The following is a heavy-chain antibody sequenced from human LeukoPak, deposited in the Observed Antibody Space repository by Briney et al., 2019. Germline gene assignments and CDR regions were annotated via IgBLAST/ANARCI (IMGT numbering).Heavy chain of an antibody. CDR1: GYTFTGYY. V-gene: IGHV1-2*02. Sequence: ASVKVSCKASGYTFTGYYMHWVRQAPGQGLEWMGWINPNSGGTNYAQKFQGRVTMTRDTSISTAYMELSRLRSDDTAVYYCANEDILTGYYDYWGQGTLVTVSS. D-gene: IGHD3-9*01. CDR2: INPNSGGT. J-gene: IGHJ4*02. CDR3: ANEDILTGYYDY.